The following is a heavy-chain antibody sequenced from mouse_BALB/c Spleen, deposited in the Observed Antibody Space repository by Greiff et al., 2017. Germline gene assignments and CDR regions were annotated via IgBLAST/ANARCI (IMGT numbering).Heavy chain of an antibody. CDR3: AREVLSTMGDY. CDR2: ISSGGSYT. V-gene: IGHV5-9-1*01. D-gene: IGHD2-1*01. J-gene: IGHJ2*01. Sequence: EVMLVESGGGLVKPGGSLKLSCAASGFTFGSYAMSWVRQTPEKRLEWVATISSGGSYTYYPDSVKGRFTISRDNAKNTLYLQMSSLRSEDTAMYYCAREVLSTMGDYWGQGTTLTVSS. CDR1: GFTFGSYA.